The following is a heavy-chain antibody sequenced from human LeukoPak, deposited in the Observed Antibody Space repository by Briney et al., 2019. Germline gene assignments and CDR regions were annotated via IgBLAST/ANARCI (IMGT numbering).Heavy chain of an antibody. CDR1: GYTFTSYD. V-gene: IGHV1-8*01. Sequence: ASVKVSCKASGYTFTSYDINWVRQATGQGLEWMGWMNPNSGNTGYAQKFQGRVTMTRNTSISTAYMELSSLRSEDTAVYYCAKDLAYCGGDCYFAPPRSQLGRLLDAFDIWGQGTMVTVSS. J-gene: IGHJ3*02. D-gene: IGHD2-21*01. CDR3: AKDLAYCGGDCYFAPPRSQLGRLLDAFDI. CDR2: MNPNSGNT.